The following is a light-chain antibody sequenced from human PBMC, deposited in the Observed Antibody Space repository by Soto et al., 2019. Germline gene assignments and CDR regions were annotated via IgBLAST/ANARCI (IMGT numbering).Light chain of an antibody. Sequence: DIQMTQSPSRLSASVGDRVTITCRASQSIAYWLAWYQQKPGKAPNLLIYAASTLETGVPSRFSGSGYGTEFTLTIASLQPDDSATYYCQQYRTYSFGQGTKVDIK. CDR3: QQYRTYS. CDR2: AAS. V-gene: IGKV1-5*01. J-gene: IGKJ1*01. CDR1: QSIAYW.